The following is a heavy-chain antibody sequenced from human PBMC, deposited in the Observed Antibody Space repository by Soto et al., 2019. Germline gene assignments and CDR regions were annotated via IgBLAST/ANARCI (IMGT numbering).Heavy chain of an antibody. CDR3: ASYYYDSSGYYYSDY. CDR1: GGTFSSYA. D-gene: IGHD3-22*01. Sequence: ASVKVSCKASGGTFSSYAISWVRQAPGQGLEWMGGIIPIFGTANYAQKFQGRVTITADESTSTAYMELSSLRSEDTAVYYCASYYYDSSGYYYSDYWGQGTLVTVSS. V-gene: IGHV1-69*13. CDR2: IIPIFGTA. J-gene: IGHJ4*02.